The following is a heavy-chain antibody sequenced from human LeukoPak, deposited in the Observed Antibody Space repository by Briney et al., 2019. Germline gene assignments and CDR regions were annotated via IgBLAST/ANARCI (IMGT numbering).Heavy chain of an antibody. D-gene: IGHD5-12*01. CDR2: IILSFGPA. CDR3: ARARVLGYSAYDSLTPYYYYYMDV. Sequence: SVKVSCKASGGTFTNYAISWVRQAPGQGLEWMGGIILSFGPANYAQKFQGRVTITADESTSTVYMELSSLRSEDTAVFYCARARVLGYSAYDSLTPYYYYYMDVWGKGTTVTISS. J-gene: IGHJ6*03. CDR1: GGTFTNYA. V-gene: IGHV1-69*13.